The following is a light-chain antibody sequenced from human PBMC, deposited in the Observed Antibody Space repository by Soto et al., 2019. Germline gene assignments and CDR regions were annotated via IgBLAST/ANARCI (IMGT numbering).Light chain of an antibody. CDR2: NNN. CDR3: AAWDDSPSGDV. CDR1: STNIGSSH. Sequence: QSMLTQPPSASGTPGQRITISCSGSSTNIGSSHVYWYQQLPGTAPKLLTYNNNQRPSGVPDRVSGSKSGASASLAISGLRSDDEGDDYCAAWDDSPSGDVFGTGTKVTVL. J-gene: IGLJ1*01. V-gene: IGLV1-47*02.